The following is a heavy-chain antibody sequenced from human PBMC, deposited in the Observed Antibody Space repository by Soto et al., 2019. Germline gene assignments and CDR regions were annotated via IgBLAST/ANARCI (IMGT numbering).Heavy chain of an antibody. CDR3: ARVLVNTSLDAFDI. D-gene: IGHD3-16*01. V-gene: IGHV3-11*06. J-gene: IGHJ3*02. Sequence: PGGSLILSCAASGFTFSDYYISWIRQAPGKGLEWVSYISSSSTYTNYADSVKGRFTISRDNAKNSLYMQMNSLRAEDTAVYYCARVLVNTSLDAFDICGQGTMVTVSS. CDR1: GFTFSDYY. CDR2: ISSSSTYT.